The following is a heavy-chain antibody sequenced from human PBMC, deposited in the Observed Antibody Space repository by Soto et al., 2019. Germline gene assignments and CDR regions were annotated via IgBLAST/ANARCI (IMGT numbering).Heavy chain of an antibody. D-gene: IGHD4-4*01. CDR3: ARDRGPWTTVTTDYYYYMDV. CDR2: IIPIIGIA. CDR1: GYSLTGDT. J-gene: IGHJ6*03. V-gene: IGHV1-69*04. Sequence: SVKVACKASGYSLTGDTIDWVRQAPEQGLEWMGRIIPIIGIANYAQKFQGRVTITADKSTSTAYMELSSLRSEDTAVYYCARDRGPWTTVTTDYYYYMDVWGKGTTVTVSS.